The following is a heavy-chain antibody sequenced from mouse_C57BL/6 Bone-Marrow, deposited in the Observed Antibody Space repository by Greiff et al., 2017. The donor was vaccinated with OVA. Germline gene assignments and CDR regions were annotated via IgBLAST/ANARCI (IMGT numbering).Heavy chain of an antibody. CDR2: IYPRSGNT. J-gene: IGHJ4*01. Sequence: QVHVKQSGAELARPGASVKLSCKASGYTFTSYGISWVKQRTGQGLEWIGEIYPRSGNTYYNEKFKGKATLTADKSSSTAYMELRSLTSEDSAVYFCARCTNYYGLSMDYWGQGTSVTVSS. CDR3: ARCTNYYGLSMDY. CDR1: GYTFTSYG. D-gene: IGHD1-2*01. V-gene: IGHV1-81*01.